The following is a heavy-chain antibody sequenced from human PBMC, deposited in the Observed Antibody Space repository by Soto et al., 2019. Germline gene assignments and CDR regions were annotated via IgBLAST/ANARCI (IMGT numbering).Heavy chain of an antibody. V-gene: IGHV4-4*07. CDR2: IYTSGST. D-gene: IGHD3-9*01. J-gene: IGHJ6*02. Sequence: NPSETLSLTCTVSGGSISSYYWSWIRQPAGKGLEWIGRIYTSGSTNYNPSLKSRVTMSVDTSKNQFSLKLSSVTAADTAVYYCARAYYDILTGYYYYGMDVWGQGTTVTVSS. CDR3: ARAYYDILTGYYYYGMDV. CDR1: GGSISSYY.